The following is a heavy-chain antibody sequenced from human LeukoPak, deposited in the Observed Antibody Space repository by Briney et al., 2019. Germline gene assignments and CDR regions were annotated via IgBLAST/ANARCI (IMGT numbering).Heavy chain of an antibody. D-gene: IGHD2-15*01. CDR3: AKTQGDIVVVVAAKALYDAFDI. CDR2: ISYDGSNK. V-gene: IGHV3-30*18. J-gene: IGHJ3*02. CDR1: GFTFSSYG. Sequence: GGSLILSCAASGFTFSSYGMHWVRQAPGKGLEWVAVISYDGSNKYYADSVKGRFTISRDNSKNTLYLQMNSLRAEDTAVYYCAKTQGDIVVVVAAKALYDAFDIWGQGAMVTVSS.